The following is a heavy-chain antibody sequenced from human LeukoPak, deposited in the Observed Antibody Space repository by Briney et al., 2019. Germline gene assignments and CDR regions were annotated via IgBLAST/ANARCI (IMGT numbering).Heavy chain of an antibody. J-gene: IGHJ4*02. D-gene: IGHD3-16*01. CDR2: MYYSGSN. CDR1: GFTFSSYA. Sequence: PGGSLRLSCAASGFTFSSYAMSWVRQPPGKGLEWIGSMYYSGSNYYNSSLKSRVTISVDTSKNQFSLKLSSVTAADTAVYYCARHGGPALYFFDYWGQGTLVTVSS. V-gene: IGHV4-39*01. CDR3: ARHGGPALYFFDY.